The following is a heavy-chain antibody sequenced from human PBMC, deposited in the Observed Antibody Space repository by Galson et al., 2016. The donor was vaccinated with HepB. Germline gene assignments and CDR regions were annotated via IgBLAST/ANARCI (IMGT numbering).Heavy chain of an antibody. CDR3: AKVNWGLEFFRY. CDR2: ISPTGAST. J-gene: IGHJ4*02. Sequence: SLRLSCAASGFTFSNYAMTWVRQAPGKGLEWVSGISPTGASTYYADSVQGRFTISRDNSNNMLHLQMNSLRAEDTAIYYCAKVNWGLEFFRYWGQGTLVTVSS. CDR1: GFTFSNYA. V-gene: IGHV3-23*01. D-gene: IGHD7-27*01.